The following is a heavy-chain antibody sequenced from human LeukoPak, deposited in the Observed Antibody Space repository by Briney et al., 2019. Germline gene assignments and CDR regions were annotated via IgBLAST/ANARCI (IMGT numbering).Heavy chain of an antibody. CDR1: GFTFSSYA. CDR2: ISNSGGST. J-gene: IGHJ4*02. CDR3: ATNWNCDY. V-gene: IGHV3-23*01. D-gene: IGHD1-20*01. Sequence: GGSLRLSCAASGFTFSSYAMSWVRQAPGKGLEWVSGISNSGGSTNYADSVKGRFTISRDNSKNTLYLQMNSLRAEDTAIYYRATNWNCDYWGQGTLVAVSS.